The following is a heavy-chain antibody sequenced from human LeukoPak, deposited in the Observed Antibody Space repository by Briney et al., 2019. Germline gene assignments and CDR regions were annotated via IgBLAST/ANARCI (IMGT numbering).Heavy chain of an antibody. CDR2: MNPNSGNT. Sequence: ASVKVSCKASGYTSSSYDINWVRHATGQGLEWMGWMNPNSGNTGYAQKFQGRLNMTRNTSIDTAYMELSSLRSDDTAVYYCARRVGSGWPVQHWGQGTLVTVSS. V-gene: IGHV1-8*01. CDR1: GYTSSSYD. J-gene: IGHJ1*01. CDR3: ARRVGSGWPVQH. D-gene: IGHD6-19*01.